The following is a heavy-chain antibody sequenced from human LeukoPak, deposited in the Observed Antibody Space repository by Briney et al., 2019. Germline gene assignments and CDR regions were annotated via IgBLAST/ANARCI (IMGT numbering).Heavy chain of an antibody. CDR2: ISAYNGNT. J-gene: IGHJ6*02. CDR3: ARDRGIYYGSGSYYYGMDV. Sequence: ASVNDSCKASGYTFTSYGISGVRQAPGQGLEWMGWISAYNGNTNYAQKLQGRVTMTTDTSTSTAYMELGSLRSDDTAVYYCARDRGIYYGSGSYYYGMDVWGQGTTVTVSS. CDR1: GYTFTSYG. D-gene: IGHD3-10*01. V-gene: IGHV1-18*01.